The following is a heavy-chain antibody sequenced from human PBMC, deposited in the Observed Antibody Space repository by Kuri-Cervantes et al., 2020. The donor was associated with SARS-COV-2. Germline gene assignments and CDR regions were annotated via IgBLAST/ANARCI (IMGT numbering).Heavy chain of an antibody. CDR1: GYTFTNYG. Sequence: ASVKVSCKASGYTFTNYGITWVRQAPGQGLEWMGWISAYNGYTIYAQKLQGRVTMTTDTSTTTAYVELRSLRSDDTAVYYCAREGDYSDYRSPNYCYYYLDVWGKGTTVTVSS. D-gene: IGHD4-11*01. CDR2: ISAYNGYT. V-gene: IGHV1-18*01. CDR3: AREGDYSDYRSPNYCYYYLDV. J-gene: IGHJ6*03.